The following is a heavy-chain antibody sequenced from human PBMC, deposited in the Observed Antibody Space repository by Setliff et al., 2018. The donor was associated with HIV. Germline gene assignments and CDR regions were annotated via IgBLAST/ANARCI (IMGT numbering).Heavy chain of an antibody. CDR3: ARGGYSGFVVDSFDI. CDR2: IDPRGGST. J-gene: IGHJ3*02. Sequence: ASVKVSCKTSGYILTNYYIHWVRQAPGQGLEWMGIIDPRGGSTRSALNFQDRVTLTRDTSAGTVYMDLSHLRSDDTAIYYCARGGYSGFVVDSFDIWGHGTMVTVSS. CDR1: GYILTNYY. V-gene: IGHV1-46*01. D-gene: IGHD5-12*01.